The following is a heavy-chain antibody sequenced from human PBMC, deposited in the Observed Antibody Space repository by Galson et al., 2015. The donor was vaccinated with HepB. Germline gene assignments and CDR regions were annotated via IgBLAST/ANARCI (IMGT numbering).Heavy chain of an antibody. CDR1: GFSFSTNS. CDR2: ISTTSRTI. V-gene: IGHV3-48*02. J-gene: IGHJ4*02. Sequence: SLRLSCAASGFSFSTNSMNWVRQAPGKGLEWISYISTTSRTIDYADSAKGRFTMSRDNAKNSLYLQMNNLRDEDTGVYYCAMSNTGRGYCSGGICYLSSYWGRGTLVTVSS. D-gene: IGHD2-15*01. CDR3: AMSNTGRGYCSGGICYLSSY.